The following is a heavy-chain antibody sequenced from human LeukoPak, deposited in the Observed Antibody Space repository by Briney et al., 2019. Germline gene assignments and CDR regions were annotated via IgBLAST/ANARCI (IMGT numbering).Heavy chain of an antibody. V-gene: IGHV3-30*02. J-gene: IGHJ4*02. CDR2: IRYDGSNK. CDR3: AKDRQIWSYIDY. CDR1: GFNLSGYG. Sequence: QAGGSLRLSCVASGFNLSGYGMHWVRQAPGKGLEWVAFIRYDGSNKYYADSVKGRFTISRDSSKNTLYLQMNSLRPEDTAVYYCAKDRQIWSYIDYWGQGTLVTGSS. D-gene: IGHD5-18*01.